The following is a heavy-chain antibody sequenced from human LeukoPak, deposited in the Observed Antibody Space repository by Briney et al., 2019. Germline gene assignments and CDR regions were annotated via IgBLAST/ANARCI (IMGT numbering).Heavy chain of an antibody. Sequence: GGSLRLSCAASRFTFRDYAMNWVRQAPGKGLEWVSPISGSSGNTYFTDSVKGRFTISRDISKSTLYLQMNSLRAEDTAVYYCAKGRGPGGIARHYIDYWGQGTLVIVSS. CDR1: RFTFRDYA. V-gene: IGHV3-23*01. D-gene: IGHD2-21*01. CDR2: ISGSSGNT. CDR3: AKGRGPGGIARHYIDY. J-gene: IGHJ4*02.